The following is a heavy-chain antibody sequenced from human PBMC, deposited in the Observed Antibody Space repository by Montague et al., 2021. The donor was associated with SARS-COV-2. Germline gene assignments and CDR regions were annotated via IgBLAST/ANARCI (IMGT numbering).Heavy chain of an antibody. J-gene: IGHJ4*02. Sequence: SKTLSLTCTVSGDSISTYPWSWIRQPAGKALEWIGRIHSNGDTTYNPSLKSRVTMSVDTSKNQFSLKMTSVTAADTAMYYCARGSGHYYSPFDNWGQGNLVTVSS. CDR3: ARGSGHYYSPFDN. D-gene: IGHD2-15*01. CDR2: IHSNGDT. V-gene: IGHV4-4*07. CDR1: GDSISTYP.